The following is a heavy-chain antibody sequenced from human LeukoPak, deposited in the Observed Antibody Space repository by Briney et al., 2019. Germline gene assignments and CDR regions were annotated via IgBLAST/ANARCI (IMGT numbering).Heavy chain of an antibody. Sequence: GGCPSLSCAVSGVTFTSFAIRWVPEAPGGRLGRVSGISGSGGSTYSADSVKGRFTISRDNSKNTLYLQMNSLRAEDTAVYYCAKDSCSRTSCFHVDYWGQRTLVTVSS. D-gene: IGHD2-2*01. V-gene: IGHV3-23*01. J-gene: IGHJ4*02. CDR3: AKDSCSRTSCFHVDY. CDR1: GVTFTSFA. CDR2: ISGSGGST.